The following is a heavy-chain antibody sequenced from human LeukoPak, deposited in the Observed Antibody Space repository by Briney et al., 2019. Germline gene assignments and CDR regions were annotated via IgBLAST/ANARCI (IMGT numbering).Heavy chain of an antibody. V-gene: IGHV3-53*05. D-gene: IGHD6-19*01. CDR3: ARDLDSSGWYGYFDY. CDR2: IYSGGST. CDR1: GFTVSSNY. J-gene: IGHJ4*02. Sequence: GGSLRLSCAASGFTVSSNYMSWVRQAPGKGLEWVSVIYSGGSTYYADSVKGRFTISRDTSKNTLYLQMNRLRAEDTAVYYCARDLDSSGWYGYFDYWGQGTLVTVSS.